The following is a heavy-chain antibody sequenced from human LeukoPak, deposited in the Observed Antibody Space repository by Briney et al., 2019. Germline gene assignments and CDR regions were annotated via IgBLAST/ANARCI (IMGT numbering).Heavy chain of an antibody. CDR2: IYYSGST. D-gene: IGHD2-15*01. Sequence: PSETLSLTCTVSGGSISSSSYYWGWIRQLPGKGLEWIGSIYYSGSTYYNPSLKSRVTISVDTSKNQFSLKLSSVTAADTAVYYCARHQGEGWKRDDKRQPIDYWGQGTLVTVSS. CDR1: GGSISSSSYY. J-gene: IGHJ4*02. CDR3: ARHQGEGWKRDDKRQPIDY. V-gene: IGHV4-39*01.